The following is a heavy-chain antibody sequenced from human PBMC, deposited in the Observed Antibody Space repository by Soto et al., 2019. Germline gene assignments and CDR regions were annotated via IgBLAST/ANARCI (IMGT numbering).Heavy chain of an antibody. J-gene: IGHJ4*02. V-gene: IGHV4-31*03. Sequence: QVQLQESGTGLVKPSQTLSLTCTVAGASISSGGYYWSWIRQLPGKGLEWIGYIYYSGSTYYKPSLKSRVTMSVDTSTDQFSLKLSSVTAADTAVYYCARMAERGLQLGGDFDYWGQGTLVTVSS. CDR3: ARMAERGLQLGGDFDY. CDR2: IYYSGST. D-gene: IGHD2-21*02. CDR1: GASISSGGYY.